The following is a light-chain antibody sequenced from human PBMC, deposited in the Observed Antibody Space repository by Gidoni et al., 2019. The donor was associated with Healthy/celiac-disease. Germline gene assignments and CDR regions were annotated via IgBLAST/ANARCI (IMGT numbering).Light chain of an antibody. J-gene: IGLJ2*01. V-gene: IGLV3-1*01. CDR2: QDS. CDR1: NLGDKY. Sequence: SYELTQPPSVSVSPGQTASITCSGDNLGDKYACWYQQKPGPSPVLVIYQDSKRPSGTPERFSGSNSGNTATLTISGTQAMDEADYYCQAWDSSTVVFGGGTKLTVL. CDR3: QAWDSSTVV.